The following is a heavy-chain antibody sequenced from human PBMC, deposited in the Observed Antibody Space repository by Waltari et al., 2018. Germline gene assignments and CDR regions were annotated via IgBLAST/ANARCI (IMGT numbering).Heavy chain of an antibody. CDR1: GFTFSSYW. J-gene: IGHJ4*02. V-gene: IGHV3-7*01. Sequence: EVQLVESGGGLVQPGGSLRLSCAASGFTFSSYWMSWVRQAPGKGLEWVANIKQDGSEKYCVDSVKGRFTISRDNAKNSLYLQMNSLRAEDTSVYYCARRKDDYRVWLAYYFDYWGQGTLVTVSS. CDR2: IKQDGSEK. CDR3: ARRKDDYRVWLAYYFDY. D-gene: IGHD4-4*01.